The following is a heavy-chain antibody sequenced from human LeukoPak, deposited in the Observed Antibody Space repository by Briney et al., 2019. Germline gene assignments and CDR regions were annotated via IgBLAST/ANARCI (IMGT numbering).Heavy chain of an antibody. Sequence: SETLSLTSTVSGGSISSDYWSWSRQRAGKGREWRGRIYTSGSTNYNPSPKSRVTMSGDTSKKQFSRKLSPVSAADTAVYYCARTIVVVAATYSYYFDYWGQGTLVTVSS. CDR1: GGSISSDY. J-gene: IGHJ4*02. CDR2: IYTSGST. V-gene: IGHV4-4*07. CDR3: ARTIVVVAATYSYYFDY. D-gene: IGHD2-15*01.